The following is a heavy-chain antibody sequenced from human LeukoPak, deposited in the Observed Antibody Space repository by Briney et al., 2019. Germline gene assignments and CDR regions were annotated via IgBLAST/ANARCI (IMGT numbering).Heavy chain of an antibody. CDR3: ARDGKHIAVPGVRYPMDV. CDR2: LNAANGNS. CDR1: GYTLISFA. D-gene: IGHD6-19*01. J-gene: IGHJ6*02. Sequence: ASVKVSCKASGYTLISFAMHWVRQAPGQRLEWMGRLNAANGNSQYSQKFQDRVTITSDTSANTAYMELSSLRSEDTAVYYCARDGKHIAVPGVRYPMDVWGQGTTVTVS. V-gene: IGHV1-3*01.